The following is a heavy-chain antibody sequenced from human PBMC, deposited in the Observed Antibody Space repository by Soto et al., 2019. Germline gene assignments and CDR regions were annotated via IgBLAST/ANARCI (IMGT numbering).Heavy chain of an antibody. D-gene: IGHD3-10*01. V-gene: IGHV4-39*07. CDR1: GGSISSSSYY. CDR2: IYYSGTN. J-gene: IGHJ6*02. CDR3: ARDIRGYLFCGNSYYYYGMDV. Sequence: SETLSLTCTVSGGSISSSSYYWGWIRQPPGKGLEWIGSIYYSGTNYYNPSLKSRVTISVDTSKNQFSMKLSSVTAADTAVYYCARDIRGYLFCGNSYYYYGMDVWGQGTTVTVSS.